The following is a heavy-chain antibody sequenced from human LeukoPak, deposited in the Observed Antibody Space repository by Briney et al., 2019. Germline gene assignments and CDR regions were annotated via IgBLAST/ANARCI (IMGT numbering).Heavy chain of an antibody. J-gene: IGHJ4*02. CDR1: GFTLSSYW. CDR3: ATSRTFDY. V-gene: IGHV3-74*01. Sequence: GGSLRLSCAASGFTLSSYWMHWVRQASGKGLVWVSHINIDGCNTRYADSVKGRFTISRDNAENTLYLQMNSLSVDDTAVYYCATSRTFDYWGQGTLVTVSS. CDR2: INIDGCNT.